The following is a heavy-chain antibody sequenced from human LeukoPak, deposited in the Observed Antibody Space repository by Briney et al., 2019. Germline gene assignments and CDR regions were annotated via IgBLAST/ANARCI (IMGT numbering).Heavy chain of an antibody. Sequence: PGGSLRLSCAASGFTFSSYWMSWVRQAPGKGLEWVANIKQDGSEKYYVDSVKGRFTISRDNAKNSLYLQMNSLRAEDTAVYYCASDNIWFGFAFDYWGQGTLVTVSS. CDR2: IKQDGSEK. CDR3: ASDNIWFGFAFDY. CDR1: GFTFSSYW. J-gene: IGHJ4*02. D-gene: IGHD3-10*01. V-gene: IGHV3-7*01.